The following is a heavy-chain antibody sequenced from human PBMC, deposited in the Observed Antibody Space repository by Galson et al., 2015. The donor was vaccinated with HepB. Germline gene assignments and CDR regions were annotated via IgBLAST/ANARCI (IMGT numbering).Heavy chain of an antibody. D-gene: IGHD6-19*01. CDR3: ARSSGWSSDY. Sequence: SLRLSCAAPGFTFNSHWMTWVRQAPGKGLEWVGNIKQDGSEKNYVDSVKGRFTISRDNAKSSLYLQMNSLRVEDTAVYYCARSSGWSSDYWGQGTLVTVSS. J-gene: IGHJ4*02. V-gene: IGHV3-7*03. CDR1: GFTFNSHW. CDR2: IKQDGSEK.